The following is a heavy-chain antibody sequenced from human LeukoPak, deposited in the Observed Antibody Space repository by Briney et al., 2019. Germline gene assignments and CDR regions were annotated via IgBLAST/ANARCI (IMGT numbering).Heavy chain of an antibody. Sequence: SETLPLTCTVSGGSVNNYYWSWIRQPPGKGLDWIGYIYRGSTKYNPSLKSRVTISMDTSQNQISLKLISVTAADTALYYCAGHAAISAAGTAPFDNWGQGTLVTVSS. D-gene: IGHD6-13*01. CDR1: GGSVNNYY. CDR2: IYRGST. CDR3: AGHAAISAAGTAPFDN. V-gene: IGHV4-59*08. J-gene: IGHJ4*02.